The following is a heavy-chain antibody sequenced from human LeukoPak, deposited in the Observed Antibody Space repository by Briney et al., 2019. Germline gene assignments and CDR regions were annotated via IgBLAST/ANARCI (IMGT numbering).Heavy chain of an antibody. CDR3: ARAYTGFEAFDY. CDR2: INPNSGGT. V-gene: IGHV1-2*02. J-gene: IGHJ4*02. D-gene: IGHD5-12*01. CDR1: GYTFIDYY. Sequence: ASVTVSCKASGYTFIDYYMHWVRQAPGQGVEWMGWINPNSGGTKYAQKFQERVTMTSDTSISTAYMELSRLRSDDTAMYFCARAYTGFEAFDYWGQGTLVTVSS.